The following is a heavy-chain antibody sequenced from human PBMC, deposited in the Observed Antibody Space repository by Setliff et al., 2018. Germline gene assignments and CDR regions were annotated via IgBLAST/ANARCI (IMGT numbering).Heavy chain of an antibody. D-gene: IGHD3-10*01. J-gene: IGHJ6*02. CDR2: IQKSGSA. CDR1: GVSISSYY. CDR3: ARLSWDGLRYYGLDV. V-gene: IGHV4-59*01. Sequence: SETLSLTCNVSGVSISSYYWSWIRQPPGKGLECIGYIQKSGSANYNPSLMSRVTISVDTSRNQFSLKLRSVTAADTAVYYCARLSWDGLRYYGLDVWGQGTTVTVSS.